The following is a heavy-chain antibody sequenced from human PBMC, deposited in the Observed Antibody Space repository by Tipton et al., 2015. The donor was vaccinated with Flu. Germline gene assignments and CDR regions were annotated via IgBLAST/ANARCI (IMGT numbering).Heavy chain of an antibody. V-gene: IGHV4-38-2*01. CDR3: ARRDYSNYVSQRKNWFDL. D-gene: IGHD4-11*01. CDR2: VFHSGSK. CDR1: GYFIRSDYY. Sequence: TLSLICDVSGYFIRSDYYWGWIRQPPGKGLEWIGNVFHSGSKYYNPSLRSRVTISVDTSKNQISLTMRSVTVADTAVYFCARRDYSNYVSQRKNWFDLWGHGILITVTA. J-gene: IGHJ5*02.